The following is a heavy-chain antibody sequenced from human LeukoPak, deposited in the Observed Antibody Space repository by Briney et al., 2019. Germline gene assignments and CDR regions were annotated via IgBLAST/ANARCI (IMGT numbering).Heavy chain of an antibody. CDR2: IKSKTDGGTT. CDR1: GFTFSNAW. V-gene: IGHV3-15*01. J-gene: IGHJ4*02. Sequence: PGGSLRLSCAASGFTFSNAWMSWVRQAPGKGLEWFGRIKSKTDGGTTDYAAPVKGRFTISRDDSKNTLYLQMNSLKTEDAAVYYCTTIRGYCSSTSCYALDYWGQGTLVTVSS. D-gene: IGHD2-2*01. CDR3: TTIRGYCSSTSCYALDY.